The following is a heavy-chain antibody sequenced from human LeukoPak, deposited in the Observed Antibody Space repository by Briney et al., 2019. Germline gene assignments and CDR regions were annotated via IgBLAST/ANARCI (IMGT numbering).Heavy chain of an antibody. CDR1: GFTFSSYE. Sequence: GGSRRLSSAASGFTFSSYEMNWVRQAPGRGLEWVSYIISIGTTIYYADSVRGRFTISRDNAKNSLYLQMNSLIAEDTAVYYCAREGACSGTSCLDAFDIWGQGTMVTVSS. J-gene: IGHJ3*02. CDR2: IISIGTTI. CDR3: AREGACSGTSCLDAFDI. V-gene: IGHV3-48*03. D-gene: IGHD2-2*01.